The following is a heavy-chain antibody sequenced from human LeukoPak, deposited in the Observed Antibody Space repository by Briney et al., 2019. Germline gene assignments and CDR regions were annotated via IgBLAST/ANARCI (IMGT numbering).Heavy chain of an antibody. Sequence: GGSPRPSLSAAGFTFDDYGMDWGRPAPRKGLGWGSGISVSSNYIIYSDSGGGRFPISRSHVKKYLYLQMDRMKSEGTGLYLCAKQKDVHSPFDYWGQGTLVTVSS. CDR2: ISVSSNYI. V-gene: IGHV3-9*01. D-gene: IGHD2-15*01. CDR3: AKQKDVHSPFDY. CDR1: GFTFDDYG. J-gene: IGHJ4*02.